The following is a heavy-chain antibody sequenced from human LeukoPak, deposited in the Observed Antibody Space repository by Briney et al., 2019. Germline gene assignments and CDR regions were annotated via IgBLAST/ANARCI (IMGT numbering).Heavy chain of an antibody. D-gene: IGHD4-17*01. Sequence: SETLSLTCAGYGGSFSGYYWSWIRQPPGKGREGIGEINHSGSTNYNPSLKSRVTISVDTSKNQFSLKLSSVTPADTAVYYCARRTVTTSAFDIWGQGTMVTVSS. J-gene: IGHJ3*02. CDR3: ARRTVTTSAFDI. CDR2: INHSGST. V-gene: IGHV4-34*01. CDR1: GGSFSGYY.